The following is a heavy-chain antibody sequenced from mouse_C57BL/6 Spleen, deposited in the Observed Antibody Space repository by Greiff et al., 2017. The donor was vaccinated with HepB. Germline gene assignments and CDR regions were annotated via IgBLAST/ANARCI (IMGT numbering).Heavy chain of an antibody. CDR2: ISSGGSYT. J-gene: IGHJ1*03. Sequence: EVKLVESGGDLVKPGGSLKLSCAASGFTFSSYGMSWVRQTPDKRLEWVATISSGGSYTYYPDSVKGRFTISRDNAKNTLYLQMSSLKSEDTAMVYCARQVMTTVVDWDFDVWGTGTTVTVSS. V-gene: IGHV5-6*01. D-gene: IGHD1-1*01. CDR1: GFTFSSYG. CDR3: ARQVMTTVVDWDFDV.